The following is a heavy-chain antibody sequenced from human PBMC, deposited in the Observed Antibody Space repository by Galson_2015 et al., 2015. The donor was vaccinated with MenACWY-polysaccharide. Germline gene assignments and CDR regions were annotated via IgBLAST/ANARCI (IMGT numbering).Heavy chain of an antibody. V-gene: IGHV4-34*01. CDR3: NCNVFIASSVSDY. CDR1: GGSLRTYF. CDR2: INHTGRG. Sequence: TLSLTCAVYGGSLRTYFCHWLRQPPGKGLEWIGEINHTGRGHYNPSLMNRVTISEDTFKNQFSLTLSSVTAADTAVYYCNCNVFIASSVSDYWGQGSLVIVAS. J-gene: IGHJ4*02. D-gene: IGHD3-22*01.